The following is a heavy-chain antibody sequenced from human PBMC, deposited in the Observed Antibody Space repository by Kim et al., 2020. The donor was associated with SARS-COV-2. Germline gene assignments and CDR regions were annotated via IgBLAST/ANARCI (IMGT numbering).Heavy chain of an antibody. D-gene: IGHD3-22*01. CDR1: GFTFSNAW. J-gene: IGHJ6*02. CDR3: TTGYYDSNDYYYYYGMDV. V-gene: IGHV3-15*01. CDR2: IKSKTDGGTT. Sequence: GGSLRLSCAASGFTFSNAWMSWVRQAPGKGLEWVGRIKSKTDGGTTDYAAPVKGRFTISRDDSKNTLYLQMNSLKTEDTAVYYCTTGYYDSNDYYYYYGMDVWGQGTTVTVSS.